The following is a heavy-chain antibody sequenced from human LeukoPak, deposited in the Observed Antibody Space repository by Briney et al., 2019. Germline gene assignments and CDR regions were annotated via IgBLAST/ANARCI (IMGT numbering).Heavy chain of an antibody. J-gene: IGHJ4*02. Sequence: GGSLRLSCAATGFTFRTYAMSWVRQAPGRGLEWVSGISGSGGSTYYADSVKGRFTISRDNSKNTLYLQMNSLRAEDTAVYYCAKEGDFYDILTDYWGQGTLVTVSS. D-gene: IGHD3-9*01. CDR3: AKEGDFYDILTDY. CDR2: ISGSGGST. CDR1: GFTFRTYA. V-gene: IGHV3-23*01.